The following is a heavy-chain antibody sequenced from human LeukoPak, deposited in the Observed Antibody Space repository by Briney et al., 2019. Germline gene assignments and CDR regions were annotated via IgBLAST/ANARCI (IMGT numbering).Heavy chain of an antibody. J-gene: IGHJ4*02. CDR1: GFTFSSYE. CDR3: TKAPIVSCSGAFCYPFDS. CDR2: ISSSGSTI. V-gene: IGHV3-48*03. D-gene: IGHD2-15*01. Sequence: GGSLRLSCAASGFTFSSYEMNWVRQAPGKGLEWVSYISSSGSTIYYADSVKGRFTISRDNSKNTLFLQMNSLRAEDTAIYYCTKAPIVSCSGAFCYPFDSWGQGTLVTVSS.